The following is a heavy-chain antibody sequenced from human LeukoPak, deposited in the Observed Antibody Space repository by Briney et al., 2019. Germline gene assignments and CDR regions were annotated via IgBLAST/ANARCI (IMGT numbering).Heavy chain of an antibody. Sequence: PGGSLRLSSAASGFTVIGNYINWVRQAPGKGLEWVSIIHRDGSTYYSDSVKGRFTISRDYSKNTLFLHMSSLRADDTAVYYCARDPRASTVTGYLWAFDIWGQGTMVSVSS. V-gene: IGHV3-53*01. J-gene: IGHJ3*02. CDR3: ARDPRASTVTGYLWAFDI. CDR2: IHRDGST. D-gene: IGHD3-9*01. CDR1: GFTVIGNY.